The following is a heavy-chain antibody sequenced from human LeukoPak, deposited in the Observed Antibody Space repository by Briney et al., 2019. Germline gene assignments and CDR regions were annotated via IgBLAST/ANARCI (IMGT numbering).Heavy chain of an antibody. CDR2: IIPIFGTA. V-gene: IGHV1-69*13. D-gene: IGHD3-10*01. Sequence: SVKVSCKASGYTFTGYYMHWVRQAPGQGLEWMGGIIPIFGTANYAQKFQGRVTITADESTSTAYMELSSLRSEDTAVYYCARDQTTMVRGVIKPNHFDYWGQGTLVTVSS. CDR1: GYTFTGYY. J-gene: IGHJ4*02. CDR3: ARDQTTMVRGVIKPNHFDY.